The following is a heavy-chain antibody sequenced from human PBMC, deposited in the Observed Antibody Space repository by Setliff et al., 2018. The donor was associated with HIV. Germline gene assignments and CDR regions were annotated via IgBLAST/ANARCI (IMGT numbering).Heavy chain of an antibody. V-gene: IGHV1-8*02. CDR2: MNPNSGNA. CDR1: GYIFTTYD. D-gene: IGHD3-10*01. J-gene: IGHJ4*02. CDR3: ARGGSLHGSGNSGSAYFDS. Sequence: GASVKVSCKASGYIFTTYDINWVRQATGQGLEWMGWMNPNSGNAGSVQKFQGRVTMTMNTSINTAYMELNSLKSEDTAVYYCARGGSLHGSGNSGSAYFDSWGQGALVTVSS.